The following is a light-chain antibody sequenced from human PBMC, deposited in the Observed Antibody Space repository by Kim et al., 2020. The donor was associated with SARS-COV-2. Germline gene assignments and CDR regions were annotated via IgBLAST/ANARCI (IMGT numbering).Light chain of an antibody. CDR2: AAS. Sequence: DIQMTQSPSSLSASVGDRVTITCRASQSISTYLNWYQQKPGKAPKLLIYAASSLRSGVPSRFSGSGSGTDFTLTISSLQPEDFGTFYCQKSYPGITFGPGTKVDIK. CDR1: QSISTY. J-gene: IGKJ3*01. V-gene: IGKV1-39*01. CDR3: QKSYPGIT.